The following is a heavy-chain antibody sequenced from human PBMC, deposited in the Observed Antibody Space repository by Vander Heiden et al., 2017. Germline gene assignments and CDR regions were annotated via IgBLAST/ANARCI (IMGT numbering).Heavy chain of an antibody. CDR1: GFTFRTYG. CDR3: AKEFPLDIGVVPALDY. Sequence: QIQLVESGGGVVQPGRSLRLPCTAPGFTFRTYGMHWVRQAPGRGLDWVALVSFDGRDTYYADSVKGRFTISRDNAKNTLYLQMNSLRGEDTAVYYCAKEFPLDIGVVPALDYWGQGTLVTVSS. J-gene: IGHJ4*02. V-gene: IGHV3-30*18. D-gene: IGHD2-2*03. CDR2: VSFDGRDT.